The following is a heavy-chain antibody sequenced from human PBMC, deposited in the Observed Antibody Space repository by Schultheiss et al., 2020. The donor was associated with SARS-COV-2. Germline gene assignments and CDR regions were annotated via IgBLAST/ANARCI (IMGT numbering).Heavy chain of an antibody. Sequence: GESLKISCAASGFTFSSYAMSWVRQAPGKGLEWVSAISGSVGSTYYADSVKGRFTISRDNSKNTLYLQMNSLRAEDTAVYYCAKVALGSSWYPDYWGQGTLVTVSS. CDR2: ISGSVGST. V-gene: IGHV3-23*01. D-gene: IGHD6-13*01. CDR3: AKVALGSSWYPDY. J-gene: IGHJ4*02. CDR1: GFTFSSYA.